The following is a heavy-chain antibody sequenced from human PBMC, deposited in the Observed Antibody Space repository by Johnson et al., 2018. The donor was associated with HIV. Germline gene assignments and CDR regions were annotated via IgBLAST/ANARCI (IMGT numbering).Heavy chain of an antibody. CDR1: GFTFSNAW. CDR3: AKAQAFRGAFDI. D-gene: IGHD2/OR15-2a*01. Sequence: VQLVESGGGLVKPGGSLRLSCAASGFTFSNAWMSWVRQAPGKGLEWVGRIKSKTDGGTTAYAAPVKGRFTISRDDSKNTLYLQMNSLKTEDTAVYYCAKAQAFRGAFDIWGQGTMVIVSS. CDR2: IKSKTDGGTT. J-gene: IGHJ3*02. V-gene: IGHV3-15*01.